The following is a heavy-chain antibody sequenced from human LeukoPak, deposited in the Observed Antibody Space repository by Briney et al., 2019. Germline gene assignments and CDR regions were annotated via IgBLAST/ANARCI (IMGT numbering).Heavy chain of an antibody. CDR2: INPNSGGT. CDR1: GYTFTGYY. Sequence: GASVKVSCKASGYTFTGYYMHWVRQAPGQELEWMGWINPNSGGTNYAQKFQGRVTMTRDTSISTAYMELSRLRSDDTAVYYCARAYYDFWSGYSHFDYWGQGTLVTVSS. V-gene: IGHV1-2*02. CDR3: ARAYYDFWSGYSHFDY. D-gene: IGHD3-3*01. J-gene: IGHJ4*02.